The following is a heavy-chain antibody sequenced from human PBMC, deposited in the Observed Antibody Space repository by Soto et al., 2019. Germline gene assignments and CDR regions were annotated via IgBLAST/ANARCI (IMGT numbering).Heavy chain of an antibody. CDR3: AQASGTSWYNWFDP. V-gene: IGHV1-69*01. CDR2: IVPLFGTT. Sequence: HVQLVQSGAEVKKPGSSVKVSCKASGGNFTSYAISWVRQAPGQGLEFMGGIVPLFGTTNYAHKFRGRVTVTADESTSTVYMEMSSLRSEDTAVYYCAQASGTSWYNWFDPWGQGTLVTVST. CDR1: GGNFTSYA. D-gene: IGHD6-13*01. J-gene: IGHJ5*02.